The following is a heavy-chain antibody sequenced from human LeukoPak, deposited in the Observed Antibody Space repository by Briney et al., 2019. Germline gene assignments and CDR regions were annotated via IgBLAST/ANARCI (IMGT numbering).Heavy chain of an antibody. CDR3: ARHEYVAYYGMDV. Sequence: GESLKISCKASGYNFTSYWIGSVRQMPGKGLEWMGIIYPGDSDTRYSPSFQGQVTISADKSISTAYLQWSSLKTSDTAMYYCARHEYVAYYGMDVWGRGTTVTVSS. D-gene: IGHD2-15*01. V-gene: IGHV5-51*01. CDR2: IYPGDSDT. J-gene: IGHJ6*02. CDR1: GYNFTSYW.